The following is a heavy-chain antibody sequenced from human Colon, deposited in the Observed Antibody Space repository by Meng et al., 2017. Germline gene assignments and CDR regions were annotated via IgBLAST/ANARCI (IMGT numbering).Heavy chain of an antibody. V-gene: IGHV3-21*01. CDR3: TKDSTVGTTNGFYGMDV. Sequence: GGSLRLSCVVSGFTFSYYSMSWVRQAPGKGLEWVASITRSSDSIYYTDSVKGRFTISRDNAKNSLFLDMHSLRDEDTAVYCCTKDSTVGTTNGFYGMDVWGQGTLVTVSS. CDR1: GFTFSYYS. D-gene: IGHD2-8*01. CDR2: ITRSSDSI. J-gene: IGHJ6*02.